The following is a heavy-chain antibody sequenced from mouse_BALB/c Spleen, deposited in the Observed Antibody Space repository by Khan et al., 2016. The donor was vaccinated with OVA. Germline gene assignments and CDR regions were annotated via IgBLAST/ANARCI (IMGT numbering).Heavy chain of an antibody. CDR3: ARTARIEY. D-gene: IGHD1-2*01. Sequence: EVQLQQSGPGLVKPSQSLSLTCTVTGYSITSGYGWNWNRQLPGNKLEWMGYISYSGSTNYNPTFKSKISITRDTSKNQFFLQFNSVTTEDTATYYCARTARIEYWGQGTTLTVSS. CDR1: GYSITSGYG. J-gene: IGHJ2*01. V-gene: IGHV3-2*02. CDR2: ISYSGST.